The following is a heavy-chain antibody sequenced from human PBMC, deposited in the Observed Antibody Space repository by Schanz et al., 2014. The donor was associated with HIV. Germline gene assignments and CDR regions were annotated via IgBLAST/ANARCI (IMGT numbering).Heavy chain of an antibody. CDR2: ISTGGSTI. Sequence: EVQLVESGGGLVKPGGSLRLSCAASGFTFSSYPMNWVRQAPGKGLEWFSSISTGGSTIYYAESVKGRFTISRDNAKNSLYLQMNFMRAEDTAVYYCARDSGSYVYFDDWGQGTLVTVSS. D-gene: IGHD1-26*01. CDR3: ARDSGSYVYFDD. CDR1: GFTFSSYP. V-gene: IGHV3-21*01. J-gene: IGHJ4*02.